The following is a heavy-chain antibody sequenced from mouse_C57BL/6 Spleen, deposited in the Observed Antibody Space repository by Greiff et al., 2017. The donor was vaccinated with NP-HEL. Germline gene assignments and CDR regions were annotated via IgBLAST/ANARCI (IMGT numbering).Heavy chain of an antibody. CDR3: AREDGSSSLFAY. Sequence: QVQLQQSGAELARPGASVKLSCKASGYTFTSYGISWVKQRTGQGLEWIGEIYPRSGNSYYNETFKGKATLTADKSSSTAYMALRSLTSEDSAVYFCAREDGSSSLFAYWGQGTLVTVSA. J-gene: IGHJ3*01. CDR1: GYTFTSYG. CDR2: IYPRSGNS. D-gene: IGHD1-1*01. V-gene: IGHV1-81*01.